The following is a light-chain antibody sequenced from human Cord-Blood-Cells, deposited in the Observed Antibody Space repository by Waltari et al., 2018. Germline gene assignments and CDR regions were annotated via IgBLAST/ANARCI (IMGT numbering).Light chain of an antibody. V-gene: IGKV1-39*01. Sequence: DIQMSQSASSLAAAVGDRGTSTCRASQSISSYVNWYQQKPGKAPKLLIYAASSLQSGVPSSFSGSGSGTDFTLTISSLQPEDFATYYCQQSYSTPLTFGGGTKVEIK. CDR3: QQSYSTPLT. CDR1: QSISSY. J-gene: IGKJ4*01. CDR2: AAS.